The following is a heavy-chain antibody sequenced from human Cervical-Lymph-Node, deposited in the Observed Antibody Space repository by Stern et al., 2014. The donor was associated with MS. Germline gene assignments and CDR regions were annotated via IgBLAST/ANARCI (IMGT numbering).Heavy chain of an antibody. CDR3: ARDKMHAFDY. Sequence: QVQLVQSGTEVKKPGASVLVSCKASGYPFTTYGITWVRQAPGQGLEWMGWISADSGNTKDAQKFQDRVTMTRDTTTGTAYMEVRSLRSEDTAVYYCARDKMHAFDYWGQGTQVTVPS. V-gene: IGHV1-18*01. CDR1: GYPFTTYG. CDR2: ISADSGNT. D-gene: IGHD2-8*01. J-gene: IGHJ4*02.